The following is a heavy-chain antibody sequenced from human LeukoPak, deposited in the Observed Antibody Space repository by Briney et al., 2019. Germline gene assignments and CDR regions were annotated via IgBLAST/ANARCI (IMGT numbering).Heavy chain of an antibody. J-gene: IGHJ6*03. V-gene: IGHV1-2*06. Sequence: GASVTVSCKTSGYTFTDSYIHWVRQAPGQGLEWMGRINPNSGDPNYPQKFQGRVTITRDTSISTAYMEMSSLTSDDTAVYYCARSARHCNNGVCFTDYYIDLWGKGTTVIVSS. D-gene: IGHD2-8*01. CDR3: ARSARHCNNGVCFTDYYIDL. CDR1: GYTFTDSY. CDR2: INPNSGDP.